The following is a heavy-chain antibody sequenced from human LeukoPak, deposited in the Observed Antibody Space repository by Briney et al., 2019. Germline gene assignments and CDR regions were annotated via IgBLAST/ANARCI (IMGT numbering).Heavy chain of an antibody. CDR2: ISDTGGTT. CDR3: ARKYCTSTKCYHVDY. D-gene: IGHD2-2*01. Sequence: PGGSLRLSCAASGFTFSSYAMYWVRQAPGKGLEWVSSISDTGGTTYYTDSVKGRFTISRDNSKNTLYLQMNSLRAEDTAVYYCARKYCTSTKCYHVDYWGQGTLVTVSS. J-gene: IGHJ4*02. CDR1: GFTFSSYA. V-gene: IGHV3-23*01.